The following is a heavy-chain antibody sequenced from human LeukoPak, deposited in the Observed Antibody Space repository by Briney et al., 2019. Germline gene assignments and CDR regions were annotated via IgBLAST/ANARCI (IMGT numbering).Heavy chain of an antibody. CDR3: ARGFPYFDH. V-gene: IGHV4-59*01. CDR2: IYYSGST. D-gene: IGHD3-10*01. Sequence: PSETLSLTCTVSGGSISSYYWSWIRQPPGKGLEWIEYIYYSGSTSYNPSLKSRVTMSVDTSKNQFSLKLSSVTAADTAVYYCARGFPYFDHWGQGTLVTVSS. J-gene: IGHJ4*02. CDR1: GGSISSYY.